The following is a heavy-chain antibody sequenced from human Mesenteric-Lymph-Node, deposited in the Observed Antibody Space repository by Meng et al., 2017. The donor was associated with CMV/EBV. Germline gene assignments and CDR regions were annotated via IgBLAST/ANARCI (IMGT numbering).Heavy chain of an antibody. V-gene: IGHV3-23*01. CDR2: ISDSVGST. J-gene: IGHJ4*02. D-gene: IGHD1-26*01. Sequence: GGSLRLSCAASGFTFSNYVMSWVRQAPGKGLEWVSGISDSVGSTHYADSVRGRFTISRDNSKNTLYLQMNSLRVEDTAVYYCAKVKFPGVSGSYNYWGQGTLVTVSS. CDR3: AKVKFPGVSGSYNY. CDR1: GFTFSNYV.